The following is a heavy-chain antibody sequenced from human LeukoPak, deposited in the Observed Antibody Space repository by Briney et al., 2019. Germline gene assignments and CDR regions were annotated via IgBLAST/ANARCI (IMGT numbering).Heavy chain of an antibody. D-gene: IGHD3-22*01. CDR3: ARGLTYYYDSSGYYFDY. V-gene: IGHV4-31*03. Sequence: SETLSLTCTVSGGSISSGGYYWSWIRQHPGKGLEWIGYIYYSGSTYYNPSLKSRVTISVDTSKNQFSLKLSSVTAADTAVHYCARGLTYYYDSSGYYFDYWGQGTLVTVSS. CDR2: IYYSGST. J-gene: IGHJ4*02. CDR1: GGSISSGGYY.